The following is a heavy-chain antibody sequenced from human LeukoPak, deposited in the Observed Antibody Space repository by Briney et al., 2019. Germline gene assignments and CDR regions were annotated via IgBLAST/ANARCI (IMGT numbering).Heavy chain of an antibody. V-gene: IGHV4-59*12. CDR2: IYYSGST. CDR3: ARDGVAMVPDY. J-gene: IGHJ4*02. CDR1: GGSISSYY. D-gene: IGHD5-18*01. Sequence: SETLSLTCTVSGGSISSYYWSWIRQPPGKGLEWIGYIYYSGSTNYNPSLKSRVTISVDTSKNQFSLKLSSVTAADTAVYYCARDGVAMVPDYWGQGTLVTVSS.